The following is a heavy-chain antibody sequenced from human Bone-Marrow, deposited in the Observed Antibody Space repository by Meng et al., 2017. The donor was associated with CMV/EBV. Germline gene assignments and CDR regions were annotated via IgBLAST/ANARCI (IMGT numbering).Heavy chain of an antibody. Sequence: GESLKISCAASGFTFSSYWMHWDRQAPGKGLVWVSRINSDGSSTSYADSVKGRFTISRDNAKNTLYLQMNSLRAEDTAVYYCARAATRIAARRAAGNWFDPWGQGTLVTVSS. CDR3: ARAATRIAARRAAGNWFDP. CDR1: GFTFSSYW. J-gene: IGHJ5*02. CDR2: INSDGSST. D-gene: IGHD6-6*01. V-gene: IGHV3-74*01.